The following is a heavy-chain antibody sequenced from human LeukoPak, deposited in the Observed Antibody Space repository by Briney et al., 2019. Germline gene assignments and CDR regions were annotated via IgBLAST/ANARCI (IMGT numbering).Heavy chain of an antibody. D-gene: IGHD3-22*01. CDR1: GYTFTSYD. J-gene: IGHJ5*02. CDR3: ARGRFYYYDSSGYYSA. Sequence: GASVKVSCKASGYTFTSYDINWVRQATGQGLEWVGQMNPNSGNTGYAQKFQGRVTMTRNTSINTAYMELSSLRSEDTAVYYCARGRFYYYDSSGYYSAWGQGTLVTVSS. CDR2: MNPNSGNT. V-gene: IGHV1-8*01.